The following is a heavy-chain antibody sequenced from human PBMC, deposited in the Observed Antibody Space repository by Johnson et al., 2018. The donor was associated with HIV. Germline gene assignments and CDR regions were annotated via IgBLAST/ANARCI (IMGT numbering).Heavy chain of an antibody. CDR2: LSYDGSNE. Sequence: QMQLVESGGGVVQSGRSLRLSCAASGFTFGDSAIHWVRQAPGKGLEWVAVLSYDGSNEYYADSVKGRFTISRDNSNNTLYLHMNSLRPDDTGVYYCAKDKFMFLDNPVDAFDVWGQGTMVTFSS. V-gene: IGHV3-30-3*01. D-gene: IGHD3/OR15-3a*01. CDR3: AKDKFMFLDNPVDAFDV. J-gene: IGHJ3*01. CDR1: GFTFGDSA.